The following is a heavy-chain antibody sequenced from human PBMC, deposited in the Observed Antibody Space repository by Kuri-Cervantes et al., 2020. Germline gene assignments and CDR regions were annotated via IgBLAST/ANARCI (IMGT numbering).Heavy chain of an antibody. Sequence: SLKISCAASGFTFDDYAMHWVRQAPGKGLEWVSGISWNSGSIGYADSVKGRFTISRDNSKNTLYLQMNSLRAEDTAVYYCARDWPDYYYYYGMDVWGQGTTVTVSS. V-gene: IGHV3-9*01. J-gene: IGHJ6*02. CDR3: ARDWPDYYYYYGMDV. CDR2: ISWNSGSI. CDR1: GFTFDDYA.